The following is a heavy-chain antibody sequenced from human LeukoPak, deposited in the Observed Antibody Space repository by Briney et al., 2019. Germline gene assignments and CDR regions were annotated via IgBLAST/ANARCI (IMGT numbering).Heavy chain of an antibody. Sequence: GASVKVSCKASGYTFTSYYMHWVRQAPGKGLEWMGGFDPEDGETIYAQKFQGRVTMTEDTSTDTAYMELSSLRSEDTAVYYCATGPGIVAYWGQGTLVTVSS. J-gene: IGHJ4*02. CDR2: FDPEDGET. CDR1: GYTFTSYY. D-gene: IGHD1-26*01. CDR3: ATGPGIVAY. V-gene: IGHV1-24*01.